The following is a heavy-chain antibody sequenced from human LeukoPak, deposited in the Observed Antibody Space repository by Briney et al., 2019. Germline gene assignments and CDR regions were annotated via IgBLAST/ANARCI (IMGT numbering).Heavy chain of an antibody. D-gene: IGHD3-10*01. V-gene: IGHV4-34*01. Sequence: PSETLSLTCAVYGGSFSGYYWSWIRQPPGKGLEWIGEINHSGSTNYNPSLKSRVTISVDTSKNQFSLKLSSVTAADTAVYYCARDAHYYGSGSYYRAFDYWGQGTLVTVFS. J-gene: IGHJ4*02. CDR2: INHSGST. CDR3: ARDAHYYGSGSYYRAFDY. CDR1: GGSFSGYY.